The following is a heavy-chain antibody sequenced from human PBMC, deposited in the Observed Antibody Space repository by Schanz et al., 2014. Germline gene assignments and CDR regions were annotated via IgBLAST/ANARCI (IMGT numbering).Heavy chain of an antibody. CDR2: ISSSSSYT. CDR3: AYYDVLTGFDY. V-gene: IGHV3-21*05. D-gene: IGHD3-9*01. CDR1: GFTFSSYG. Sequence: VQLVESGGGVVQPGRSLRLSCAASGFTFSSYGVHWVRQAPGKGLEWVSYISSSSSYTNYADSVKGRFTISRDNAKNSLYLQMNSLRAEDTAVYYCAYYDVLTGFDYWGQGTQVTVSS. J-gene: IGHJ4*02.